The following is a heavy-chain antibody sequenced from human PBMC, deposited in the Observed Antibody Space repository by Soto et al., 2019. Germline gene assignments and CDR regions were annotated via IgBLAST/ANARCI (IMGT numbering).Heavy chain of an antibody. V-gene: IGHV4-59*01. D-gene: IGHD1-26*01. Sequence: SETLSLTCTVSGGSISSYYWSWIRQPPGKGLEWIGYIYYSGSTNYNPSLKSRVTISVDTSKNQFSLKLSSVTAADTAVYYCARDLVVGATASYDAFDFWGQGTMVTVSS. J-gene: IGHJ3*01. CDR2: IYYSGST. CDR1: GGSISSYY. CDR3: ARDLVVGATASYDAFDF.